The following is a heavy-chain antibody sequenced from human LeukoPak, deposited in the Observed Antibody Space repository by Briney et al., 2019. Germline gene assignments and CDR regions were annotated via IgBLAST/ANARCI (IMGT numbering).Heavy chain of an antibody. CDR3: ARETYYASGRLYNRIDY. V-gene: IGHV1-46*01. Sequence: ASVKVSCKASGYTFTSYYMHWVRQAPGQGLEWMGIINPSGGSTSYAQKFQGRVTMTRDMYINTAYMDLSRLRSDDTAVYYCARETYYASGRLYNRIDYWGQGTLVTVSS. D-gene: IGHD3-10*01. J-gene: IGHJ4*02. CDR2: INPSGGST. CDR1: GYTFTSYY.